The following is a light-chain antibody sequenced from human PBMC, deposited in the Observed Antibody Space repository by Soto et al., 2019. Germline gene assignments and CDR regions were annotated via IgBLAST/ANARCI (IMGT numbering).Light chain of an antibody. CDR3: QQYNNWPQT. V-gene: IGKV3-15*01. CDR1: QSVSSN. CDR2: GAS. Sequence: EIVMTQSPATLSVSPGERATLSCRASQSVSSNLAWYQQKPRQAPRLLIYGASTRATGIPARFSGSGSGTEFTLTISSLQSEDFAVYYCQQYNNWPQTFGQGTKVEI. J-gene: IGKJ1*01.